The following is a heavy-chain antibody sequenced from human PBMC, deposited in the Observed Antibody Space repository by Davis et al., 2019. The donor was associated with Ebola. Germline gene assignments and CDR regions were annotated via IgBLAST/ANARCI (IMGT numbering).Heavy chain of an antibody. D-gene: IGHD6-19*01. CDR1: GYSFTSYW. Sequence: GESLKISCKGSGYSFTSYWIGWVRQMPGKGLEWMGIIYPSDSDTRYSPSFQGQVTISADKSISTAYLQWSSLKASDTAMYYCARPKYSSGWYVNFQHWGQGTLVTVSS. J-gene: IGHJ1*01. V-gene: IGHV5-51*01. CDR2: IYPSDSDT. CDR3: ARPKYSSGWYVNFQH.